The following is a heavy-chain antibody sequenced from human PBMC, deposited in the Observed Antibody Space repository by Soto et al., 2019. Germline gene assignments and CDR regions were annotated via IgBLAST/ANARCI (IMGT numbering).Heavy chain of an antibody. Sequence: QVLLVQSGAELRKPGSSVKVSCKTSGGTFTASTFSWVRQAPGQGLEWMGRVIPFSDLTDYAQELQDRRAITADKSTTTPYMELSRLRSEDTAVYFSAREALGATFVSWGQGTVVTVSS. J-gene: IGHJ5*01. CDR1: GGTFTAST. CDR3: AREALGATFVS. V-gene: IGHV1-69*02. CDR2: VIPFSDLT. D-gene: IGHD1-26*01.